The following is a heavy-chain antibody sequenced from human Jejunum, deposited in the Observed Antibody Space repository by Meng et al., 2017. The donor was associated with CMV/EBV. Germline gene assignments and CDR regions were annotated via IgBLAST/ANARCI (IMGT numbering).Heavy chain of an antibody. CDR2: INEDGEKI. D-gene: IGHD2-21*01. Sequence: CVASGYTISTYWMSWVRQAPGKGLEWVANINEDGEKIYYVDSVKGRFTISRDNAKNSLCLQMYSLRAEDTAVYYCAAYTNDALDIWGQGTMVTVSS. CDR1: GYTISTYW. V-gene: IGHV3-7*01. CDR3: AAYTNDALDI. J-gene: IGHJ3*02.